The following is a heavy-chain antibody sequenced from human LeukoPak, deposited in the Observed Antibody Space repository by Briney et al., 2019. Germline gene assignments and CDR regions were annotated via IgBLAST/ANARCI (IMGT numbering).Heavy chain of an antibody. CDR3: ARGQHAFDI. CDR2: ISFDGTNK. V-gene: IGHV3-30*03. CDR1: GFTFSNDG. Sequence: GGSLRLSCDASGFTFSNDGMHWVRQAPGKGLEWVAAISFDGTNKYYTDSVKGRFIISRDNSKNTQWLQMNSLRPEDTAVYYCARGQHAFDIWGQGTLVTVSS. J-gene: IGHJ3*02.